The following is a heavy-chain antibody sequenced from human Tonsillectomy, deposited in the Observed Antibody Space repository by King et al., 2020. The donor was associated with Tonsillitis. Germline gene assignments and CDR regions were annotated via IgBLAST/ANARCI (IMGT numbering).Heavy chain of an antibody. CDR1: GYIFSKFG. CDR3: AKDKPTAMVALDY. J-gene: IGHJ4*02. Sequence: QLVQSGPEVKKPGASVRVSCKASGYIFSKFGITWVRQAPGHGLEWVGWVSGYNGDTKSAQSFQGRVTMTTDTSTTTAYMDLSSLRTDDTAVYYCAKDKPTAMVALDYWGQGTLVTVSS. CDR2: VSGYNGDT. V-gene: IGHV1-18*01. D-gene: IGHD5-18*01.